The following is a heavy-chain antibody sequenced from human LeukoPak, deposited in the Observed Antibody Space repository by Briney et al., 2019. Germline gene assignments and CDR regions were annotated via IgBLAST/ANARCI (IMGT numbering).Heavy chain of an antibody. J-gene: IGHJ4*02. CDR2: IYYSGST. CDR3: ARQGHDSSGYSLDY. V-gene: IGHV4-39*01. Sequence: SETLSLICTVSGGSISSSSYYWGWIRQPPGKGLEWIGSIYYSGSTYYNPSLKSRVTISVDTSKNQFSLKLSSVTAADTAVYYCARQGHDSSGYSLDYWGQGTLVTVSS. CDR1: GGSISSSSYY. D-gene: IGHD3-22*01.